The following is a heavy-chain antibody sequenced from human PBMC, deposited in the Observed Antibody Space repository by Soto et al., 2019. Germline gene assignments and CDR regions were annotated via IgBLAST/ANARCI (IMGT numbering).Heavy chain of an antibody. J-gene: IGHJ6*02. Sequence: QVQVVESGGGVVQPGRSLRLSCAASGFTFSSFVMHWVRQAPGKGLEWVSLIWYDGSKKSYGDSVKGRFTISRDNSRNAVYLQMNSLRADDTAVYYFARDASYDSLWSGYYPSRNGMDVWGQGTTVTVSS. V-gene: IGHV3-33*01. D-gene: IGHD3-3*01. CDR1: GFTFSSFV. CDR3: ARDASYDSLWSGYYPSRNGMDV. CDR2: IWYDGSKK.